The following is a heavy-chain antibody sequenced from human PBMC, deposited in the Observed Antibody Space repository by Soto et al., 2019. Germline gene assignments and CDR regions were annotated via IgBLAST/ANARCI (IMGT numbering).Heavy chain of an antibody. CDR3: AKDPYYYDTSEMDV. D-gene: IGHD3-22*01. V-gene: IGHV3-48*01. CDR1: GFTFSSYS. Sequence: AXRLSCASSGFTFSSYSMNWVRQAPGKGLEWVSYISSSSSTIYYADSVKGRFTISRVNAKNSLYLQMNSLRAEDTAVYYCAKDPYYYDTSEMDVWGQGTTVTSP. CDR2: ISSSSSTI. J-gene: IGHJ6*02.